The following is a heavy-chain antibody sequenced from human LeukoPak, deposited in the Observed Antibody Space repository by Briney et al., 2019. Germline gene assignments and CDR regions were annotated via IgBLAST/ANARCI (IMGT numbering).Heavy chain of an antibody. V-gene: IGHV3-11*01. CDR2: ISSSGTTI. J-gene: IGHJ6*03. Sequence: GGSLRLSCAASGFTFSDYYMSWIRQPPGKGLEWVSYISSSGTTIYYADSVRGRFTVSRDNAKNSLYLQMDSLSAEDTAVYYCATYASSPDDEHFYYYMDVWGKGTTVTVSS. CDR1: GFTFSDYY. D-gene: IGHD2-2*01. CDR3: ATYASSPDDEHFYYYMDV.